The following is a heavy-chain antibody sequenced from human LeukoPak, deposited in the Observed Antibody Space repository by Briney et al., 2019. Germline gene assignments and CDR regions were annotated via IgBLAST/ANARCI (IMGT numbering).Heavy chain of an antibody. J-gene: IGHJ6*02. CDR3: ARAGTAKYYYYGMDV. CDR1: GGSISSYY. CDR2: IYYSGGT. D-gene: IGHD2-21*02. Sequence: PSETLSLTCTVSGGSISSYYWSWIRQPPGKGLEWIGNIYYSGGTNYNPSLKSRVTISVDTSRNQFSLKLSSVTAADTAVYYCARAGTAKYYYYGMDVWGQGTTVTVSS. V-gene: IGHV4-59*01.